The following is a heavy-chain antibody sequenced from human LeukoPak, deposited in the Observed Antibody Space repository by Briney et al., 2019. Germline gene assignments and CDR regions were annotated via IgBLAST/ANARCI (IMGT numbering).Heavy chain of an antibody. Sequence: PGGSLRLSCAASGFTFTSYSMNWVRQAPGKGLEWVSTISGGGGSTYYADSVKGRFTISRDNSKNTLYLQVNSLRAEDTAVYYCARDGGYDSSGYYYVDYWGQGTLVTVSS. D-gene: IGHD3-22*01. V-gene: IGHV3-23*01. J-gene: IGHJ4*02. CDR2: ISGGGGST. CDR3: ARDGGYDSSGYYYVDY. CDR1: GFTFTSYS.